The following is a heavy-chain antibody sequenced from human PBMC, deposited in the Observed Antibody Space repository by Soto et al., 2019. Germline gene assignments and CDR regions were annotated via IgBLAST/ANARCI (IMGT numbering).Heavy chain of an antibody. V-gene: IGHV1-58*01. CDR2: IVVGSGKT. J-gene: IGHJ6*02. D-gene: IGHD2-15*01. Sequence: SVKVSFKASGFTFISSAVQWVRQARGQRLEWIGWIVVGSGKTNYAQKFQERVTITRDMSTSTAYMELSSLRSEDTAVYYCAGRYCSGGSCYNYYGMDVWGQGTTVTVSS. CDR3: AGRYCSGGSCYNYYGMDV. CDR1: GFTFISSA.